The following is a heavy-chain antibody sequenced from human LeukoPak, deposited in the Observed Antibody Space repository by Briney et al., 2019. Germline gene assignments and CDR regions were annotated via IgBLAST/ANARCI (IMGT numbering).Heavy chain of an antibody. V-gene: IGHV3-73*01. Sequence: GGSLRLSCAASGSTFSGSAMHWVRQASGKGLEWVGRIRSKANSYATAYAASVKGRFTISRDDSKNTAYLQMNSLKTEDTAVYYCARAIYCSGGSCYSGGFDYWGQGTLVTVSS. CDR3: ARAIYCSGGSCYSGGFDY. CDR1: GSTFSGSA. D-gene: IGHD2-15*01. J-gene: IGHJ4*02. CDR2: IRSKANSYAT.